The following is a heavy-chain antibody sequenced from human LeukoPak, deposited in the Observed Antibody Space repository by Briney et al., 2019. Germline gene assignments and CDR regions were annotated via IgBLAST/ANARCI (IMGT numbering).Heavy chain of an antibody. CDR3: AAGLRYYYDSSRSNAFDI. J-gene: IGHJ3*02. CDR2: IYSGGST. V-gene: IGHV3-66*01. CDR1: GFTVSSNY. D-gene: IGHD3-22*01. Sequence: PGGSLRLSCAASGFTVSSNYMSWIRQAPGKGLEWVSVIYSGGSTYYADSVKGRFTISRDNSKNTRYLQMNSLSAEDTAVYYCAAGLRYYYDSSRSNAFDIWGQGTMVTVSS.